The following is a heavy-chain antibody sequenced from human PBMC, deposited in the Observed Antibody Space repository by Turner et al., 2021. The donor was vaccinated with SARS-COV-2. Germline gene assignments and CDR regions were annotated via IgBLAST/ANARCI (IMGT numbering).Heavy chain of an antibody. V-gene: IGHV5-51*03. CDR3: ARGFLNFDI. CDR1: GYTFTSFW. CDR2: IYPGDSNT. J-gene: IGHJ4*02. Sequence: EVRLVQSGAEVREPGESLQISCKGSGYTFTSFWIGWVRLVPGEGLGWLGIIYPGDSNTQYNPAFEGQVTISADKSLNTAYLQWSSLEASDTAMYYCARGFLNFDIWGQGTLVSVSA.